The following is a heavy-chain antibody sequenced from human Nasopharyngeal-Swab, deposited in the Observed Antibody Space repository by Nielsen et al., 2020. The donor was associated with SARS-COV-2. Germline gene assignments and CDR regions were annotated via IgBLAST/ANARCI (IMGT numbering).Heavy chain of an antibody. CDR1: GYTLTELS. CDR3: ATAPPVAGIGYWFDP. CDR2: FDPEDGET. J-gene: IGHJ5*02. Sequence: ASVKVSCKVSGYTLTELSMHWVRQDPGKGLEWMGGFDPEDGETIYAQKFQGRVTMTGDTSTDTAYMELCSLRSEDTAVYYCATAPPVAGIGYWFDPWGQGTLVTVSS. D-gene: IGHD6-19*01. V-gene: IGHV1-24*01.